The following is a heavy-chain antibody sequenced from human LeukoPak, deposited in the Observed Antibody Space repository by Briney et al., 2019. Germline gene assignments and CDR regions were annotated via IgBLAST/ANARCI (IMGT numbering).Heavy chain of an antibody. CDR1: GITVSTNY. J-gene: IGHJ4*02. D-gene: IGHD3-9*01. CDR3: ARLHYDVLTGPFDY. V-gene: IGHV3-66*04. Sequence: PGGSLRLSCAASGITVSTNYMSWVRQAPGKGLEWVSIIYSGGTTYYADSVKGRFTISRENSKNTLWLQMNSLRAEDTAVYYCARLHYDVLTGPFDYWDQGTLVTVSS. CDR2: IYSGGTT.